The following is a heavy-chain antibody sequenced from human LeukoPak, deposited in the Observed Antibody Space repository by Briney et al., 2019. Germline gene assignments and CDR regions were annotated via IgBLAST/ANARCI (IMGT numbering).Heavy chain of an antibody. J-gene: IGHJ4*02. Sequence: ASVKVSCKASGHTFTKFGITWVRQAPGQGLEWMGWISADNGNTIYAQKFQDRVTISIDTSTSTAYMELKSLRSDDTAVYYCAKNRGATWWDLVDYWGQGTLVTVS. CDR1: GHTFTKFG. CDR2: ISADNGNT. V-gene: IGHV1-18*01. CDR3: AKNRGATWWDLVDY. D-gene: IGHD1-26*01.